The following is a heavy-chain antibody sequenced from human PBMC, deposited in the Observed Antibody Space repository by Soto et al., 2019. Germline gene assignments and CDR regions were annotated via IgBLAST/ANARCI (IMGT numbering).Heavy chain of an antibody. CDR1: GGTFSSYA. V-gene: IGHV1-69*06. J-gene: IGHJ1*01. D-gene: IGHD3-22*01. CDR3: ARGPVSFDSSGYYSYFQH. CDR2: MIPIFGTA. Sequence: GASVKVSCKASGGTFSSYAISWVRQAPGQGLEWMGGMIPIFGTANYAQKFQGRVTITADKSTSTAYMELSSLRSEDTAVYYCARGPVSFDSSGYYSYFQHWGQGTLVTVSS.